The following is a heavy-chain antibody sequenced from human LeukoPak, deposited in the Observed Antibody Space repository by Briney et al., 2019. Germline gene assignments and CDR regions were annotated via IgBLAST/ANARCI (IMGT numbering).Heavy chain of an antibody. CDR1: GFTFNKYG. D-gene: IGHD1-26*01. CDR2: IWYDGSNK. Sequence: GRSLRLSCEASGFTFNKYGMHWVRQVPGRGLEWVALIWYDGSNKYYADSVKGRFIISRDNSKNTHYLQMNGLRSEDTAIYYCARAGLGASSDVWGQGTLVTVSP. V-gene: IGHV3-33*01. J-gene: IGHJ4*02. CDR3: ARAGLGASSDV.